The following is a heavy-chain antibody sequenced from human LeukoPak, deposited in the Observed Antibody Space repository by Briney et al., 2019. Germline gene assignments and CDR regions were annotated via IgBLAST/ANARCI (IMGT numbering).Heavy chain of an antibody. V-gene: IGHV3-23*01. CDR2: ISGSGGST. J-gene: IGHJ4*02. Sequence: GGSLRLSCAASGFTFSSYAMSWVRQAPGKGLEWVSAISGSGGSTYYADSVKGRFTISRDNSKNTLYLQMNSLRAEDTAVYYCAKVSAMIVVVYTFDYWGQGTLVTVSS. D-gene: IGHD3-22*01. CDR3: AKVSAMIVVVYTFDY. CDR1: GFTFSSYA.